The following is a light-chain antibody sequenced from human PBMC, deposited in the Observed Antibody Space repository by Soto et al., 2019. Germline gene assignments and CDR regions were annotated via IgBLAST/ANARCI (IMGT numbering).Light chain of an antibody. CDR3: GTWDSSLSAYV. CDR1: TSNIGSNY. V-gene: IGLV1-51*01. Sequence: QSVLTQPPSVSAAPGRKVAISCSGSTSNIGSNYVSWYQRVPGTAPKALIYENDKRPSGIPDRFSGSKSGTSATLGITGLQTGDEADYYCGTWDSSLSAYVFGTGTKVTVL. J-gene: IGLJ1*01. CDR2: END.